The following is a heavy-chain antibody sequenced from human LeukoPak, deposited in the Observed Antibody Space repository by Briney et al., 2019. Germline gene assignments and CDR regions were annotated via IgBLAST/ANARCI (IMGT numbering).Heavy chain of an antibody. CDR3: ARAPPYYYDSSGYIAAFDI. CDR1: GYTFTSYG. D-gene: IGHD3-22*01. CDR2: ISAYNGNT. J-gene: IGHJ3*02. Sequence: ASVKVSCKASGYTFTSYGISWVRQAPGQGLEWMGWISAYNGNTNYAQKLRGRVTMTTDTSTSTAYMELRSLKSEDTAVYYCARAPPYYYDSSGYIAAFDIWGQGTMVTVSS. V-gene: IGHV1-18*01.